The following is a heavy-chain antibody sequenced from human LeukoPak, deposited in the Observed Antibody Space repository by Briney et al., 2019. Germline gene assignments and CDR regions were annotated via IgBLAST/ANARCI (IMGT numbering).Heavy chain of an antibody. CDR3: ATVGSGGAKMDY. CDR1: GFTFSSYS. J-gene: IGHJ4*02. Sequence: PGRSLRLSCAASGFTFSSYSMNWVRQAPGKGLEWVSSISSSSSYIYYADSVKGRFTISRDNAKNSLYLQMNSLRAEETAVYYCATVGSGGAKMDYWGQGTLVTVSS. D-gene: IGHD2-15*01. V-gene: IGHV3-21*01. CDR2: ISSSSSYI.